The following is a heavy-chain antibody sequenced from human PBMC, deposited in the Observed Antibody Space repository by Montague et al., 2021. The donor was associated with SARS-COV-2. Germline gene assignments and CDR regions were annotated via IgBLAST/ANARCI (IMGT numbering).Heavy chain of an antibody. CDR1: GFTFSSYG. CDR2: ISYDGSNK. Sequence: SLRPSCAASGFTFSSYGVHWVRQAPGKGLEWVAVISYDGSNKYYADSVKGRFTISRDNSKNTLYLQMNSLRAEDTAVYYCAIGSLEGGYCSGGSCYDYYGMDVWGQGTTVTVSS. CDR3: AIGSLEGGYCSGGSCYDYYGMDV. D-gene: IGHD2-15*01. J-gene: IGHJ6*02. V-gene: IGHV3-30*03.